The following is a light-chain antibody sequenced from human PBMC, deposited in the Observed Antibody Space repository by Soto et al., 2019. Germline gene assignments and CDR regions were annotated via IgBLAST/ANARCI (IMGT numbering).Light chain of an antibody. J-gene: IGKJ4*01. Sequence: EIVLTQSPATLSLSPGDRATLSCRASQSVSSYLAWYRQRPGQAPRLLIYDASNRATGIPARFSGSGSGTDFTLTISSLEPEDFAVSYCQQRSNWPLTFGGGTKVEIK. CDR1: QSVSSY. CDR2: DAS. CDR3: QQRSNWPLT. V-gene: IGKV3-11*01.